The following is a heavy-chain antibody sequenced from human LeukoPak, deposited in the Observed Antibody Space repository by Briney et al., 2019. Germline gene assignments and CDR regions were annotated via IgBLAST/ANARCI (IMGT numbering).Heavy chain of an antibody. CDR3: ARTTEAHSWRTRYYDYCRDV. Sequence: SETLSLTCTVSGGSISSYYWSWIRQPPGKGLEWLGYIYYSGSTNYNPPLKSRVTISVDTSKNQFSLKLSSVTAADTAVYYCARTTEAHSWRTRYYDYCRDVWGKGTTVTVSS. D-gene: IGHD6-13*01. CDR1: GGSISSYY. J-gene: IGHJ6*03. V-gene: IGHV4-59*01. CDR2: IYYSGST.